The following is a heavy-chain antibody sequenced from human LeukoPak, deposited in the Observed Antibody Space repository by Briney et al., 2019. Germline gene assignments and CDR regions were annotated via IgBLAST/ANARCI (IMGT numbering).Heavy chain of an antibody. V-gene: IGHV3-48*01. CDR1: GFTFSSYS. Sequence: QTGGSLRLSCAASGFTFSSYSMNWVRQAPGKGLEWVSYISSSSSTIYYADSVKGRFTISRDNSKNTLYLQMNSLRAEDTAVYYCAKVMVDQHPGISDAFDIWGQGTMVTVSS. D-gene: IGHD2-15*01. J-gene: IGHJ3*02. CDR2: ISSSSSTI. CDR3: AKVMVDQHPGISDAFDI.